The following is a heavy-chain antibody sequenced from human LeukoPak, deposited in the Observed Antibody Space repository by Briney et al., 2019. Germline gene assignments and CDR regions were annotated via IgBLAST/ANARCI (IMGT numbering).Heavy chain of an antibody. CDR3: ARLGYCSGATCYPKDVDV. D-gene: IGHD2-15*01. CDR1: GFTFSDYY. Sequence: PGGSLRLSCAASGFTFSDYYMSWIRQAPGKGLEWVSYISSSGSTIYYADSVKGRFTISRDNAKNSLYLQMNSLRAEDTAVYYCARLGYCSGATCYPKDVDVWGKGTTVAVSS. CDR2: ISSSGSTI. V-gene: IGHV3-11*01. J-gene: IGHJ6*04.